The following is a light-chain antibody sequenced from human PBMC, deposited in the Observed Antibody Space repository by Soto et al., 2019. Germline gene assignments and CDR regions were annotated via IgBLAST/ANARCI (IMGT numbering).Light chain of an antibody. Sequence: QAVLTPPASVSGSPGQSITLSCTGTSSDVGGSNYVSWYQQHPGKAPRLMISEVSNRPSGVSNRFSGSKSGNTASLTISGLQAEDEADYYCSSYTSSSTYVFGTGTKLTVL. CDR2: EVS. V-gene: IGLV2-14*01. CDR3: SSYTSSSTYV. CDR1: SSDVGGSNY. J-gene: IGLJ1*01.